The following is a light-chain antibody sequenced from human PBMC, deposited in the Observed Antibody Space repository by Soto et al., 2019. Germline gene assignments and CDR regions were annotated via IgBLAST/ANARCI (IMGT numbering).Light chain of an antibody. CDR3: QQYGSSGT. Sequence: ASQSVSNNYLAWYQQKPGQAPRLLIYGASNRATGIPDRFSGSGSGTDFTLTISRLEPEDFAVYYCQQYGSSGTFGQGTKVDI. CDR2: GAS. J-gene: IGKJ1*01. V-gene: IGKV3-20*01. CDR1: QSVSNNY.